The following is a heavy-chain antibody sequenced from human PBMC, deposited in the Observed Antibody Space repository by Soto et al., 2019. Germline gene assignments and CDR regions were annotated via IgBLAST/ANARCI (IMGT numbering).Heavy chain of an antibody. V-gene: IGHV1-18*01. CDR2: ISAYDGNT. D-gene: IGHD2-15*01. CDR3: ASTDSLGEGSGGSCLYALAR. Sequence: ASVKVSCKASGYTFTSYGISWVRQAPGQGLEWMGWISAYDGNTNYAQKLQGRVTMTTDTSTSTAYMELRSLRSDDTAVYYCASTDSLGEGSGGSCLYALARWGQGTMVHVSS. CDR1: GYTFTSYG. J-gene: IGHJ3*01.